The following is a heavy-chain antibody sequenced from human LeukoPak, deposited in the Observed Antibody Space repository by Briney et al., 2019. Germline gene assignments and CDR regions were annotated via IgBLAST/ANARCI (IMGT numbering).Heavy chain of an antibody. J-gene: IGHJ6*03. D-gene: IGHD6-13*01. Sequence: GESLKISCKGSGYSFTSYWIGWVRQMPGKGLEWMGIIYPDDSDTRYSPSFQGQVTISADKSISTAYLQWSSLKASDTAMYYCARSRVGGIAAAGTDYYYMDVWGKGTTVTVSS. V-gene: IGHV5-51*01. CDR2: IYPDDSDT. CDR3: ARSRVGGIAAAGTDYYYMDV. CDR1: GYSFTSYW.